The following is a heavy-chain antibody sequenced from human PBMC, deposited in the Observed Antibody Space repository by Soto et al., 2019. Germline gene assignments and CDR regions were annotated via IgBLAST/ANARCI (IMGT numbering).Heavy chain of an antibody. V-gene: IGHV3-23*01. CDR2: ISGSDGST. CDR1: GFTFSSYA. D-gene: IGHD4-4*01. CDR3: AKDQTLHGLFDY. Sequence: PGGSLRLSCAASGFTFSSYAMSWVRQAPGKGLEWVSAISGSDGSTYYADSVKGRFTISRDNSKNTLYLQMNSLRAEDTAVYYCAKDQTLHGLFDYWGQGTLVTVSS. J-gene: IGHJ4*02.